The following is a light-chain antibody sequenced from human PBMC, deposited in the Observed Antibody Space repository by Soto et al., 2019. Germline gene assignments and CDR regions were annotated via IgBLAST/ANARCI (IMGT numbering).Light chain of an antibody. J-gene: IGKJ1*01. CDR2: GAS. Sequence: EVVMTQSPVTLSVSPGESATLSCSASQGVRNNLAWYQQRPGQAPRLLIYGASTRAAGIPARFSGSGSETEFTLTIRSLQSEDFAVYYCHQYNQWPLWTFGQGTKVEI. CDR1: QGVRNN. CDR3: HQYNQWPLWT. V-gene: IGKV3-15*01.